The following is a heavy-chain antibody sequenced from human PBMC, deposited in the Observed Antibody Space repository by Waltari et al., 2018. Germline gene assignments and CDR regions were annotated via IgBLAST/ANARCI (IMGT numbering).Heavy chain of an antibody. J-gene: IGHJ6*03. CDR2: INHSGST. CDR1: GGSFSGSY. Sequence: QVQLQQWGAGLLKPAATLSLTCAVYGGSFSGSYWSWIRQPPGKGLEWIGEINHSGSTNYNPSLKSRVTISVDTSKNQFSLKLSSVTAADTAVYYCAREKPEYVVNYYYYMDVWGKGTTVTISS. V-gene: IGHV4-34*01. D-gene: IGHD3-16*01. CDR3: AREKPEYVVNYYYYMDV.